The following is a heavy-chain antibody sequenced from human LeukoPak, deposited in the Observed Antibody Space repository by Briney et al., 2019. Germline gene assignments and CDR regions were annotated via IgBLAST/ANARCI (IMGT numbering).Heavy chain of an antibody. Sequence: GASVKIPCKASGYTFTKYYMHWVRQAPGQGLEWMGIINSSGGSTSYTQKFQGRVTMTRDTSTSTVYMELSSLRSEDTAVYFCARELGSGGYFDYWGQGALVTVSS. CDR3: ARELGSGGYFDY. CDR2: INSSGGST. J-gene: IGHJ4*02. D-gene: IGHD3-16*01. CDR1: GYTFTKYY. V-gene: IGHV1-46*01.